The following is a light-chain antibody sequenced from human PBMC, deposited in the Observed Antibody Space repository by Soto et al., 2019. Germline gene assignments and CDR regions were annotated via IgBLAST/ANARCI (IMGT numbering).Light chain of an antibody. Sequence: QSVLTQPRSVSGSPGQSITISCTGTSSDVGAYNYVSWYQLHPGKVPKLIIYDVTKRPSGVPDRFSGSKSGNMASLTISGLQAEDEADYYCCSYAGNYILVFGGGTKLTVL. CDR1: SSDVGAYNY. CDR3: CSYAGNYILV. J-gene: IGLJ2*01. CDR2: DVT. V-gene: IGLV2-11*01.